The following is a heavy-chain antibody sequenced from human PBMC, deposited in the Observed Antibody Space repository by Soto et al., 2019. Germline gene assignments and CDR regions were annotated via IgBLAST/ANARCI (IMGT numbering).Heavy chain of an antibody. CDR1: VYRVADLW. V-gene: IGHV5-51*01. D-gene: IGHD6-19*01. CDR3: ARLVGSGWYRFDY. Sequence: SGNGPVYRVADLWVGCVIPKTGKGLEWMGIIYPGDSDTRYSPSFQGQVTISADKSISTAYLQWSSLKASDTAMYYCARLVGSGWYRFDYWGQGTLVTVSS. J-gene: IGHJ4*02. CDR2: IYPGDSDT.